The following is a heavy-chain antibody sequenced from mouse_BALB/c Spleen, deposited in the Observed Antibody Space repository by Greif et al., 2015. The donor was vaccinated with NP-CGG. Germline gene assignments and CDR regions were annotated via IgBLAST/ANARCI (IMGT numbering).Heavy chain of an antibody. CDR1: GYTFTDYY. CDR2: IYPGSSNT. Sequence: QVQLQQSGPELVKPGASVKISCKASGYTFTDYYINWVKQKPGQGLEWIRWIYPGSSNTKYNEKFKGKATLTVDTSSSTAYMQLSSLTSEDTAVYFCARRTGTEAMDYWGQGTSVTVSS. J-gene: IGHJ4*01. V-gene: IGHV1-84*02. CDR3: ARRTGTEAMDY. D-gene: IGHD4-1*01.